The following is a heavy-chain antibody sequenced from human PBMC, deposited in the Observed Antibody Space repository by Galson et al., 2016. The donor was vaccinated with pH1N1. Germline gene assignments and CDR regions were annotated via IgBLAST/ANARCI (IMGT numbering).Heavy chain of an antibody. D-gene: IGHD1-26*01. CDR1: GASITSYY. CDR3: ARAERLGGDF. J-gene: IGHJ4*01. V-gene: IGHV4-59*01. CDR2: TSNIGGT. Sequence: QVQLQESGPGLVKPSQTLSLTCSVSGASITSYYWSRIRQPPGKGLEWIGYTSNIGGTNYNPSLRCRVTLSLDKSKHQCPRRLSSWPAADTAVYYCARAERLGGDFWGHGYLVTVSS.